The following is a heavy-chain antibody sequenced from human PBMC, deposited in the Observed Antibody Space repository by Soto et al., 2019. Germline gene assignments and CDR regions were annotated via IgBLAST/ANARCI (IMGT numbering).Heavy chain of an antibody. D-gene: IGHD3-22*01. CDR3: AKHTITSIVVISFAA. CDR1: GFTFSSYA. Sequence: EVQLLESGGVLVQPGGSLRLSCAASGFTFSSYAMSWVRPAPGKGLEWVSASSGSGGSTYYADSMKGRFTISRDNSKNPRYLQMNSLRAEDTAVYDCAKHTITSIVVISFAAWGQGTLVTVSS. CDR2: SSGSGGST. V-gene: IGHV3-23*01. J-gene: IGHJ5*02.